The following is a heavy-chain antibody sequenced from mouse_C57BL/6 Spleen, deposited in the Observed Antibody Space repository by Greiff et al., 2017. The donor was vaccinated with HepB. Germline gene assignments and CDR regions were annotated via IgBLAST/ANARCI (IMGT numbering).Heavy chain of an antibody. D-gene: IGHD3-2*02. J-gene: IGHJ3*01. Sequence: QVQLQQPGAELVKPGASVKLSCKASGYTFTSYWMQWVKQRPGQGLEWIGEIDPSDSYTNYNQKFKGKATLTVDTSSSTAYMQLSSLTSEDSAVYYCARDSSGAWFAYWGQGTLVTVSA. CDR1: GYTFTSYW. V-gene: IGHV1-50*01. CDR2: IDPSDSYT. CDR3: ARDSSGAWFAY.